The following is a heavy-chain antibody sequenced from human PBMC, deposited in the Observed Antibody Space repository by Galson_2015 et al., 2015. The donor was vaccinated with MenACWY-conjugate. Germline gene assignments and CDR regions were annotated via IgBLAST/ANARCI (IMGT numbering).Heavy chain of an antibody. J-gene: IGHJ4*02. CDR2: IHPSGGST. CDR1: GYTFTSYY. Sequence: SVKVSCKASGYTFTSYYMHWVRQAPGQGLEWMGIIHPSGGSTTYAQKFQGRVTMTRDTSTSTVYMELSSLRSEDTAVYYCARGSSSGDYFDYWGQGTLVTVSS. CDR3: ARGSSSGDYFDY. V-gene: IGHV1-46*01. D-gene: IGHD6-19*01.